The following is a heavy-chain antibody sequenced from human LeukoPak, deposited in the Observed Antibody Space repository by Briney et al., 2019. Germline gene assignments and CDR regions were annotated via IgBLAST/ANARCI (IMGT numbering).Heavy chain of an antibody. D-gene: IGHD4-17*01. Sequence: GGSLRLSCAASGFTFNNAWMSWVRQARGKGLEWVGRFKSKTDGGTTDYAAPVKRRFTISGDDSKDTLYLQMNSLKTEDSAVYYCTTYPYGDLDYWGQGTLVTVSS. J-gene: IGHJ4*02. CDR3: TTYPYGDLDY. CDR1: GFTFNNAW. V-gene: IGHV3-15*01. CDR2: FKSKTDGGTT.